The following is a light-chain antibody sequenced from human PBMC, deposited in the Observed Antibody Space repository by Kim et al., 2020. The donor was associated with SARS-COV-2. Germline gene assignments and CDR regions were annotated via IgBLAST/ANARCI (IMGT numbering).Light chain of an antibody. V-gene: IGKV1-39*01. CDR1: QKISSY. J-gene: IGKJ2*01. Sequence: SASVGDRVTITCRASQKISSYVNWYQQKPGIAPKLLIYSASTLQNGVPLRFSGSGFGTDFTLTISSLQPEDFATYYCQQSYSTPHTFGQGTKLEI. CDR2: SAS. CDR3: QQSYSTPHT.